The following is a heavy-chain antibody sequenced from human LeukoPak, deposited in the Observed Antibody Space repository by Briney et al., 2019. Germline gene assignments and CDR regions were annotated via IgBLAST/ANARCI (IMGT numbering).Heavy chain of an antibody. Sequence: GGSLRLSCAASGFTFDDYGMSWVRQAPGKGLEWVCRIISKPDGGATEYAAPVNGRVTISRDDSKHTVYLQLNSLKTEDTATYYCNRALSYYGMDVWGQGTTVTVSS. J-gene: IGHJ6*02. D-gene: IGHD3-16*01. CDR2: IISKPDGGAT. CDR1: GFTFDDYG. CDR3: NRALSYYGMDV. V-gene: IGHV3-15*01.